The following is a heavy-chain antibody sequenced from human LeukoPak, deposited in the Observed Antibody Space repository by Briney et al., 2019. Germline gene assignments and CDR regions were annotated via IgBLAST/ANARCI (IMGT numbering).Heavy chain of an antibody. D-gene: IGHD3-22*01. CDR2: IYYSGIT. Sequence: KPSETLSLTCTVSGGTISNYYWSWIRQPPGRGLEWIGYIYYSGITNYNPSLKSRVTISVDTSKNQFSLRLTSVTAADTAVYYCARHNYYDSSGYYPLGYWGQGTLVTVSS. V-gene: IGHV4-59*08. J-gene: IGHJ4*02. CDR1: GGTISNYY. CDR3: ARHNYYDSSGYYPLGY.